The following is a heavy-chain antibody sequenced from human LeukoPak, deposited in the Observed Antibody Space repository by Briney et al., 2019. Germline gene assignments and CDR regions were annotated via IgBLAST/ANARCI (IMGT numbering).Heavy chain of an antibody. CDR1: GYTFTSYG. V-gene: IGHV1-18*01. Sequence: GASVKVSCKASGYTFTSYGISWVRQAPGQGLEWMGWISAYNGNTNYAQKLQGRVTMTTDTSTSTAYMELRSLRSDDTAVYYCAREASVAGTTVGEISYWGQGTLVTVSS. J-gene: IGHJ4*02. CDR2: ISAYNGNT. CDR3: AREASVAGTTVGEISY. D-gene: IGHD1-1*01.